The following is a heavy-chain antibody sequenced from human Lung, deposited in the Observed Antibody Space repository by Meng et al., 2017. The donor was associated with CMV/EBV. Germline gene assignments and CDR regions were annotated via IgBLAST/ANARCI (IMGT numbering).Heavy chain of an antibody. J-gene: IGHJ4*02. CDR2: VKSKADGGTT. CDR1: GFTFSNAW. Sequence: SXAASGFTFSNAWMTWVRQAPGKGLEWVGRVKSKADGGTTDYAAPVKGRFTISRDDSENTLYLQMTSLKTEDTAVYYCTTRTSGDYYDSSGYYYWGQGTXVTVSS. CDR3: TTRTSGDYYDSSGYYY. V-gene: IGHV3-15*01. D-gene: IGHD3-22*01.